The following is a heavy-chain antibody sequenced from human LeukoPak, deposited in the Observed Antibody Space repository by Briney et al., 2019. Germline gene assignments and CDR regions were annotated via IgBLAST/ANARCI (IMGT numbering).Heavy chain of an antibody. CDR3: ARGGAYGDYDLPPNY. J-gene: IGHJ4*02. Sequence: GGSLRPSCAASGFTVSSNYMSWVRQAPRKGLGWGSGIFIVGSTYKADSAKGRFTISRDNSKNTMYLQMNSLRAEDTAVYYCARGGAYGDYDLPPNYWGQGTLVTVSS. CDR2: IFIVGST. D-gene: IGHD4-17*01. V-gene: IGHV3-53*01. CDR1: GFTVSSNY.